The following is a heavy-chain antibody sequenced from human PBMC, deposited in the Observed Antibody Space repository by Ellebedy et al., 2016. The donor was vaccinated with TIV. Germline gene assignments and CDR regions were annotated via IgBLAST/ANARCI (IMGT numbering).Heavy chain of an antibody. Sequence: PGGSLRLSCAASGFSFRSYWMSWVRQAPGKGLEWVANIYQDGSDEYYVDSVKGRFTISRDNDNKALFLQMNSLRVKDTAVYYCARRGSYGDYAVQINSWFDPWGQGTLVTVSS. CDR2: IYQDGSDE. D-gene: IGHD4-17*01. V-gene: IGHV3-7*01. CDR3: ARRGSYGDYAVQINSWFDP. J-gene: IGHJ5*02. CDR1: GFSFRSYW.